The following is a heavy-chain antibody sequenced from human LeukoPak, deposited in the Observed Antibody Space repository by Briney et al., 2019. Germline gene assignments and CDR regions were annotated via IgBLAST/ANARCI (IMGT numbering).Heavy chain of an antibody. CDR1: GGSVSDYY. V-gene: IGHV4-59*02. CDR2: IYYTGST. Sequence: PSETLSLTCTISGGSVSDYYWSWIRQSPGKGLEWIGYIYYTGSTTYNPSLKSRVTISADTSKNQFSLKLSSVTAADTAVYYCARGHVDTAMVDYWGQGTLVTVSS. CDR3: ARGHVDTAMVDY. J-gene: IGHJ4*02. D-gene: IGHD5-18*01.